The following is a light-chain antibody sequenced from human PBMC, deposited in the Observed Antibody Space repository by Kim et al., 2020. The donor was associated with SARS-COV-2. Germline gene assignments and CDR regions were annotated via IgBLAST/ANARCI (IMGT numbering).Light chain of an antibody. V-gene: IGLV3-19*01. CDR3: NSRDSSGNQHVV. J-gene: IGLJ2*01. CDR1: SLRGYY. Sequence: LGQAVRITCQEDSLRGYYASWYQQKPGQAPVLVIYGKNNRPSGIPDRFSGSSSGNTAYLTITGAQAEDEADYYCNSRDSSGNQHVVFGGGTQLTVL. CDR2: GKN.